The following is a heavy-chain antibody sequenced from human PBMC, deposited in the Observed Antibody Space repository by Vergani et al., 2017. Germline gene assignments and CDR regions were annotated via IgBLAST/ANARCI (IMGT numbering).Heavy chain of an antibody. V-gene: IGHV4-59*08. CDR1: GGSISSYY. CDR2: IYYSGST. J-gene: IGHJ3*02. CDR3: ARRPTWELGAFDI. D-gene: IGHD1-26*01. Sequence: QVQLQESGPGLVKPSETLSLTCTVSGGSISSYYWSWIRQPPGKGLEWIGYIYYSGSTNYNPSLKSRVTISVDTSKNQFSLKLNSMTAADTAVYYCARRPTWELGAFDIWGQGTLVTVSS.